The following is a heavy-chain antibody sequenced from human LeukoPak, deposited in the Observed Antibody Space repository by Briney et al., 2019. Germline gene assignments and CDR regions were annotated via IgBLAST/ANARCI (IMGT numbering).Heavy chain of an antibody. Sequence: PSETLSLTCTISGDSINNYYWSWIRQPPGKGLEWIGYIYYTGSTNYNPSLKSRVTISVDTSKNQFSLKLSSVTAADTAVYYCARTQGFDPWGQGTLVTVSS. J-gene: IGHJ5*02. CDR3: ARTQGFDP. CDR2: IYYTGST. V-gene: IGHV4-59*12. CDR1: GDSINNYY.